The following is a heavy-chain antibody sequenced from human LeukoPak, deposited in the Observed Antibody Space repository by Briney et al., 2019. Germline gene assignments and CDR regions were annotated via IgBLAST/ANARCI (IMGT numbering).Heavy chain of an antibody. V-gene: IGHV3-7*01. CDR3: ARDCSTATCQNF. CDR2: IKQEGTEK. J-gene: IGHJ4*02. CDR1: GFSFRSDW. Sequence: GGSLRFSCAASGFSFRSDWMSWVRQAPGKGLEWLANIKQEGTEKYYLDSVEGRFTISRDNTKNSLFLQVKSLRVEDTAVYYCARDCSTATCQNFWGQGTLVTVSS. D-gene: IGHD1-26*01.